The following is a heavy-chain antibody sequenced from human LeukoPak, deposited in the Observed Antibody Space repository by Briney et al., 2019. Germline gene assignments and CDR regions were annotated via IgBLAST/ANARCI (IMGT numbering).Heavy chain of an antibody. CDR3: ARMYSSSWRPLGPFDY. J-gene: IGHJ4*02. CDR2: IYTSGST. Sequence: SETLSLTCTVSGGSISSYYWSWIRQPAGKGLGWIGRIYTSGSTNYNPSLKSRVTISVDTSKNQFSLKLSSVTAADTAVYYCARMYSSSWRPLGPFDYWGQGTLVTVSS. V-gene: IGHV4-4*07. CDR1: GGSISSYY. D-gene: IGHD6-13*01.